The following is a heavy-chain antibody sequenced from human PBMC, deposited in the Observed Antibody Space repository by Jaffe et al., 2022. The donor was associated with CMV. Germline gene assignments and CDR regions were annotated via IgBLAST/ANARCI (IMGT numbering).Heavy chain of an antibody. D-gene: IGHD2-2*01. V-gene: IGHV3-33*08. CDR1: GFTFSSYG. CDR2: IWYDGSNK. J-gene: IGHJ6*03. Sequence: QVQLVESGGGVVQPGRSLRLSCAASGFTFSSYGMHWVRQAPGKGLEWVAVIWYDGSNKYYADSVKGRFTISRDNSKNTLYLQMNSLRAEDTAVYYCARGIVVVPAAKGGAFVYYYYMDVWGKGTTVTVSS. CDR3: ARGIVVVPAAKGGAFVYYYYMDV.